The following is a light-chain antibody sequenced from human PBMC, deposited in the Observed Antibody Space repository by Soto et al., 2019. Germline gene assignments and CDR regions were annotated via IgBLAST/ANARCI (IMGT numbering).Light chain of an antibody. Sequence: DIQLTQSPSFLSASVGDRVTVTCRSSQDISSYLAWYQQKPGKALKILIYGASTLQSGVPPRFGGSGSGTAFTLTISSLQPEDFATYFCQQVYDYPITFGGGTKVEIK. CDR3: QQVYDYPIT. CDR2: GAS. CDR1: QDISSY. V-gene: IGKV1-9*01. J-gene: IGKJ4*01.